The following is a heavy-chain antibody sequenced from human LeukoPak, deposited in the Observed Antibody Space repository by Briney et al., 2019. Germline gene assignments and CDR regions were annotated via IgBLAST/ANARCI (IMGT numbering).Heavy chain of an antibody. D-gene: IGHD5-24*01. CDR2: IYYSGST. J-gene: IGHJ5*02. V-gene: IGHV4-59*01. CDR1: GGSISSYY. CDR3: ARFTPQGYGWGGYNRFDP. Sequence: SETLSLTCTVSGGSISSYYWSWIRQPPGKGLEWIGYIYYSGSTNYNPSLKSRVTISVDTSKNQFSLKLSSVTAADTAVYYCARFTPQGYGWGGYNRFDPWGQGALVTVSS.